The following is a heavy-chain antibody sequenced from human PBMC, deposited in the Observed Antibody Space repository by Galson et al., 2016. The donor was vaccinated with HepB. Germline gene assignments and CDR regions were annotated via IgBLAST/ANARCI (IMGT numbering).Heavy chain of an antibody. J-gene: IGHJ4*02. CDR2: ISWNSGSI. Sequence: SLRLSCAASGLTFGDYAMHWVRQAPGKGLEWVSGISWNSGSIDYADSVRGRFIISRDNANNYLFLQMNSLRGEDTALYYCAKGRIAAPNDCLDYWGRGTLVTVSS. V-gene: IGHV3-9*01. CDR3: AKGRIAAPNDCLDY. D-gene: IGHD6-6*01. CDR1: GLTFGDYA.